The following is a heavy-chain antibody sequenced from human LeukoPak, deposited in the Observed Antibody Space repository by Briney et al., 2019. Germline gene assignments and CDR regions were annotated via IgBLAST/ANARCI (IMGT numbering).Heavy chain of an antibody. D-gene: IGHD1-26*01. V-gene: IGHV4-39*01. CDR1: GGSISSSSYY. CDR2: IYYSGTT. Sequence: PSETLSLTCTVSGGSISSSSYYWDWIRQPPGKGLEWIGTIYYSGTTYYNPSLKSRVTISVDTSRNQFSLKLSSVTATDTAVYYCARGEWDLLFDYWGQGTLVTVSS. CDR3: ARGEWDLLFDY. J-gene: IGHJ4*02.